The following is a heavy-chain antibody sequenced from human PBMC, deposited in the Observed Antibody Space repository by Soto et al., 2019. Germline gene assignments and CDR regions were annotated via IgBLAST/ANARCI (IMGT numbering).Heavy chain of an antibody. CDR1: GGTFSSYA. D-gene: IGHD3-16*01. Sequence: QVQLVQSGAEVKKPGSSVKVSCKASGGTFSSYAISWVRQAPGQGLEWMGGIIPIFGTANYAQKFQGRVTMIADEATSRAYKELRSLRCEDKAVYYCAGDELRIVLSVYYYYCRDVWGQETTVTVSS. J-gene: IGHJ6*02. CDR2: IIPIFGTA. CDR3: AGDELRIVLSVYYYYCRDV. V-gene: IGHV1-69*01.